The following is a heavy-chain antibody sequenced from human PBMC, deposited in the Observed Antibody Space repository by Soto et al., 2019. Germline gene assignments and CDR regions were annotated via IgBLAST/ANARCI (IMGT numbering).Heavy chain of an antibody. V-gene: IGHV3-30*18. J-gene: IGHJ4*02. CDR2: ISYDGSNK. CDR3: AKDRSPTPYCSGGSCYSKKTRPFDY. D-gene: IGHD2-15*01. Sequence: QVQLVESGGGVVQPGRSLRLSCAASGFTFSSYGMHWVRQVPGKGLEWVAVISYDGSNKYYADSVKGRFTISRDNFKNTLYLQMNSLRAEDTAVYYCAKDRSPTPYCSGGSCYSKKTRPFDYWGQGTLVTVSS. CDR1: GFTFSSYG.